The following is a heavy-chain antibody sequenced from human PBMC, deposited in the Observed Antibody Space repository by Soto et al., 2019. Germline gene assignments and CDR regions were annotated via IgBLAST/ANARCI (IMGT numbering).Heavy chain of an antibody. D-gene: IGHD2-2*01. Sequence: GGSLRLSCAASGFTFSSYGMHWVRQAPGKGLEWVAVISYDGSNKYYADSVKGRFTISRDNSKNTLYLQMNSLRAEDTAVYYCAKVSHQDYFDYWGQGTLVTVSS. CDR2: ISYDGSNK. V-gene: IGHV3-30*18. CDR1: GFTFSSYG. CDR3: AKVSHQDYFDY. J-gene: IGHJ4*02.